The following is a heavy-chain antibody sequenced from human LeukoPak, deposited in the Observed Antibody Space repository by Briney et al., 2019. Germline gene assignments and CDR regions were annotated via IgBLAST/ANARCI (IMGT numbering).Heavy chain of an antibody. Sequence: GGSLRLSCAASGFTFSSYEMNWVRQAPGKGLEWVSYISSSGSTIYYADSVKGRFTISRDNAKNSLYLQMNSLRAEDTAVYYCCLGYGYLLFYYMDVWGKGTTVTVSS. V-gene: IGHV3-48*03. CDR1: GFTFSSYE. J-gene: IGHJ6*03. CDR2: ISSSGSTI. D-gene: IGHD5-18*01. CDR3: CLGYGYLLFYYMDV.